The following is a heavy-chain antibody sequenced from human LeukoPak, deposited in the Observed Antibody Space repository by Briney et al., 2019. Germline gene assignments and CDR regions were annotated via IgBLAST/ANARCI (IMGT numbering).Heavy chain of an antibody. V-gene: IGHV3-23*01. J-gene: IGHJ1*01. CDR1: GFTFNNYA. CDR3: TTTMSLFQN. CDR2: ISGSGGTT. Sequence: GGSLRLSCAASGFTFNNYAVIWVRQAPGKGLECVSSISGSGGTTYYVDSVKGRFTISRDNSKNTLYLQMNSLRAEDTAVYHCTTTMSLFQNWGQGTLVTVSS. D-gene: IGHD4-17*01.